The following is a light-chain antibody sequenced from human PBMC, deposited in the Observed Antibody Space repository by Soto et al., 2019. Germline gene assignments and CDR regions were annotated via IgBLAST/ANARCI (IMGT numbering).Light chain of an antibody. Sequence: QLTQSPSSLSASVGDRVTIPCRSSRDISTSLAWYQQKPGKPPQLLIFDASTLHSGVPSRFSGSGSGTNFTLTISSLQPEDFATYFCQQFQSYPLTFGGGTRVDIK. CDR1: RDISTS. CDR3: QQFQSYPLT. V-gene: IGKV1-13*02. J-gene: IGKJ4*01. CDR2: DAS.